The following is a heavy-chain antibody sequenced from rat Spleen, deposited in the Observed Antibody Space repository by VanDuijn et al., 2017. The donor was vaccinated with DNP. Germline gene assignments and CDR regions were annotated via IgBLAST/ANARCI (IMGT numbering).Heavy chain of an antibody. J-gene: IGHJ1*01. D-gene: IGHD1-2*01. CDR2: ISYDGSST. CDR3: ARHGRYYSSYIWYFDF. V-gene: IGHV5-7*01. Sequence: EVQLVESGGGLVQPGRSLKLSCAASGFIFSDYAMAWVRQAPKKGLEWVATISYDGSSTYYRDSVKGRFTISRDNAKSTLYLQMDSLRSEDTATYYCARHGRYYSSYIWYFDFWGPGTMVTVSS. CDR1: GFIFSDYA.